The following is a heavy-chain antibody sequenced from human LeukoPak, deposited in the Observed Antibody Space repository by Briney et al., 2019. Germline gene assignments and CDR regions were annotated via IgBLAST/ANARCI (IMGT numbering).Heavy chain of an antibody. CDR3: TRSNWGRDPDFDY. V-gene: IGHV3-49*03. D-gene: IGHD7-27*01. J-gene: IGHJ4*02. Sequence: PGGSLRLSCAASGFILTDYAMSWFRRAPGKGLEWVGFIRPEGATEYAPSVKDRFFISRDTSKSIAFLQMNSLQIEDTALYYCTRSNWGRDPDFDYWGQGALVTVSS. CDR2: IRPEGAT. CDR1: GFILTDYA.